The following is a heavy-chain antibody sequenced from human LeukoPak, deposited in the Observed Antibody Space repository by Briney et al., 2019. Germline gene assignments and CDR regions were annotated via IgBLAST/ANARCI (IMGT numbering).Heavy chain of an antibody. Sequence: SETLSLTCAVYGGSFSGYYWSWIRQPPGKGLEWIGEINHSGSTNYNPSLKSRVTISVDTSKNQFSLKLSSVTAADTAVYYCARSLRWSILSAHNWFDPWGQGTLVTVSS. CDR3: ARSLRWSILSAHNWFDP. CDR2: INHSGST. D-gene: IGHD4-23*01. CDR1: GGSFSGYY. V-gene: IGHV4-34*01. J-gene: IGHJ5*02.